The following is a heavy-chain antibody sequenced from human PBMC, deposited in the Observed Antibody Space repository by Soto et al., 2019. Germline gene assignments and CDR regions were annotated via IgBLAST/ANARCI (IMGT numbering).Heavy chain of an antibody. D-gene: IGHD6-19*01. CDR1: GGTFTGYG. V-gene: IGHV1-3*01. J-gene: IGHJ4*02. CDR3: ARAVAVAADFDY. Sequence: GASVKVSCKASGGTFTGYGMHWVRQAPGQRLEWMGWINAGNGNTKYSQKFQGRVTITRDTSASTAYMELSSLRSEDTAVYYCARAVAVAADFDYWGQGTLVSVSS. CDR2: INAGNGNT.